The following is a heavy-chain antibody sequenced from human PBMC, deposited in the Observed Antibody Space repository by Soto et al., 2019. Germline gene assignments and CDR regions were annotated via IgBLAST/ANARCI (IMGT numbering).Heavy chain of an antibody. CDR2: INPNSGGT. V-gene: IGHV1-2*04. CDR1: GYTFTGYY. J-gene: IGHJ6*03. Sequence: GASVKVSCKASGYTFTGYYMHWVQQAPGQGLEWMGWINPNSGGTNYAQKFQGWVTMTRDTSISTAYMELSRLRSDDTAVYYCARGDIVVVPAAIGSFYYMDVWG. CDR3: ARGDIVVVPAAIGSFYYMDV. D-gene: IGHD2-2*01.